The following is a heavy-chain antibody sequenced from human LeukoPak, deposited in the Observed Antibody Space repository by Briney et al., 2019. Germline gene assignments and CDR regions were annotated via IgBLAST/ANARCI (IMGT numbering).Heavy chain of an antibody. D-gene: IGHD6-19*01. Sequence: SETLSLTCAVYGGSFSGYYWSWIRQPPGKGLEWIGEINHSGSTNYNPSLKSRVTISVDTSKNQFSLKLSSVTAADTAVYYCARSSSGWYRFWFDPWGQGTLVTVSS. J-gene: IGHJ5*02. CDR2: INHSGST. CDR1: GGSFSGYY. V-gene: IGHV4-34*01. CDR3: ARSSSGWYRFWFDP.